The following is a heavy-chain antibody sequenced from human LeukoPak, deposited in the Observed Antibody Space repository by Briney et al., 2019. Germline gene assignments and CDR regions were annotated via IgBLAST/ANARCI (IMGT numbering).Heavy chain of an antibody. D-gene: IGHD3-10*01. V-gene: IGHV3-48*02. Sequence: GGSLRLSCAASGFTFRTYTMHWVRQARGKGLEWVSSISMSSTTIYYADSVKGRFTISRDNAKNSVYLQMDSLRDQDTAVYYCASHYYGSGTEYFQHWGQGTLVTVSS. CDR1: GFTFRTYT. CDR2: ISMSSTTI. J-gene: IGHJ1*01. CDR3: ASHYYGSGTEYFQH.